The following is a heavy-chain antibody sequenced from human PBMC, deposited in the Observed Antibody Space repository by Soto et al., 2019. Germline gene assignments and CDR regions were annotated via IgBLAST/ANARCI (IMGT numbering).Heavy chain of an antibody. Sequence: QVQLVQSGAEVKKPGASVKVSCKASGYTFNTYSISWVRQAPGQGLEWMGWISGYNGDTNYAQKFQGRVTMTTDTSTSTAYMELRSLRSYDTAVYYCARENVLSYVDTAMVDYFDYWGQGTLVTVSS. CDR1: GYTFNTYS. CDR3: ARENVLSYVDTAMVDYFDY. V-gene: IGHV1-18*01. CDR2: ISGYNGDT. D-gene: IGHD5-18*01. J-gene: IGHJ4*02.